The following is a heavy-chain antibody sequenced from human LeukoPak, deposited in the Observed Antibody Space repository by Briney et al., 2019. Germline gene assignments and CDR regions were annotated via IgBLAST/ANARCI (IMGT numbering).Heavy chain of an antibody. D-gene: IGHD2-2*01. CDR2: ISGSGGST. CDR1: GFTFSSYA. V-gene: IGHV3-23*01. CDR3: ARTNYRVVVPAAIDY. Sequence: PGGSRRLSCAASGFTFSSYAMSWVRQAPGKGLEWVSAISGSGGSTYYADSVKGRFTISRDNSKNTLYLQMNSLRAEDTAVYYCARTNYRVVVPAAIDYWGQGTLVTVSS. J-gene: IGHJ4*02.